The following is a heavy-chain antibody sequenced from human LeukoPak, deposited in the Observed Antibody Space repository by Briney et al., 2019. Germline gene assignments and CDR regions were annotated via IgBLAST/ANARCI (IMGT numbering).Heavy chain of an antibody. V-gene: IGHV4-59*01. J-gene: IGHJ6*03. CDR2: IYYSGST. Sequence: SETLSLTCGVYGGSFSGDYWSWIRQPPGKGLEWIGYIYYSGSTNYNPSLKSRVTISVDTSKNQFSLKLSSVTAADTAVYYCARDADEATMIVGGIGMDVGGKGTTVTVSS. D-gene: IGHD3-22*01. CDR1: GGSFSGDY. CDR3: ARDADEATMIVGGIGMDV.